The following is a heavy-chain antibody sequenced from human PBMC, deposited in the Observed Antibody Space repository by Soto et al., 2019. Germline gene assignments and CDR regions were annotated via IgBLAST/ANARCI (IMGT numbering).Heavy chain of an antibody. CDR1: GFTFSSYA. J-gene: IGHJ3*02. V-gene: IGHV3-23*01. Sequence: EVKLLESGGGLVQPGGSLRLSCAASGFTFSSYAMSWVRQAPGKGLEWVSHITASGGTTYYADSVKGRFTISRDSSRNTLHLQMNSLRAEDTALYYCAKYIQENWKYDAFHIWGQGTMVTVSS. CDR3: AKYIQENWKYDAFHI. D-gene: IGHD1-7*01. CDR2: ITASGGTT.